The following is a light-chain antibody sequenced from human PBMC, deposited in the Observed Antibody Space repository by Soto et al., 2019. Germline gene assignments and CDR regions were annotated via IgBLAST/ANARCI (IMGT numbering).Light chain of an antibody. V-gene: IGLV1-51*01. Sequence: QSVLTQPPSVSAPPGQKVTISCSGSSSNNGSGSNYVSWFQQLPGTAPKLLIYDNNQRPSGIPDLFSGSKSGTSATLGITGLQTGDEADYYCGTWDSSLDARIFGGGTKLTVL. J-gene: IGLJ2*01. CDR3: GTWDSSLDARI. CDR2: DNN. CDR1: SSNNGSGSNY.